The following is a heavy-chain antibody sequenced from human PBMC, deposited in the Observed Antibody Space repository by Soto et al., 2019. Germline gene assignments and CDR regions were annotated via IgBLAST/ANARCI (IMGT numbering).Heavy chain of an antibody. Sequence: QVQLVESGGGVVQPGRSLRLSCAASGFTFSSYGMNWVRQAPGKGLEWVAVIWYDGSNKYYADSVKGRFTISGDNFKNTQYLQINRRRAEDAAVYYCAREAQEWMLTKSDWFGPWGQGTLVTVSS. CDR3: AREAQEWMLTKSDWFGP. CDR2: IWYDGSNK. CDR1: GFTFSSYG. D-gene: IGHD2-8*01. J-gene: IGHJ5*02. V-gene: IGHV3-33*01.